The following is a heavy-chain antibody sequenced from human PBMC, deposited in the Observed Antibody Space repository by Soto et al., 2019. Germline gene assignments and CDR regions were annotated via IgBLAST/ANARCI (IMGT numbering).Heavy chain of an antibody. CDR1: GYTFTSYD. D-gene: IGHD3-3*01. CDR3: ARAFSYYDFWSGSYYMDV. V-gene: IGHV1-8*01. CDR2: MNPNSGNT. J-gene: IGHJ6*03. Sequence: ASVKVSCKASGYTFTSYDINWVRQATGQGLEWMGWMNPNSGNTGYAQKFQGRVTMTRNTSISTAYMELSSLRSEDTAVYYCARAFSYYDFWSGSYYMDVWGKGTTVTVSS.